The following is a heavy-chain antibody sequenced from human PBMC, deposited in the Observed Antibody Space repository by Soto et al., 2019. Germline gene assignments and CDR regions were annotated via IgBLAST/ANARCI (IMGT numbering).Heavy chain of an antibody. CDR2: IYHSGST. CDR1: GGSISSGDYY. V-gene: IGHV4-39*01. D-gene: IGHD6-19*01. Sequence: PSETLSLTCTVSGGSISSGDYYWSWIRQPPGKGLEWIGYIYHSGSTYYNPSLKSRVTISVDTSKNQFSLKLSSVTAAETAVYYCARQSSGWYNWFDPWGQGTLVTVSS. J-gene: IGHJ5*02. CDR3: ARQSSGWYNWFDP.